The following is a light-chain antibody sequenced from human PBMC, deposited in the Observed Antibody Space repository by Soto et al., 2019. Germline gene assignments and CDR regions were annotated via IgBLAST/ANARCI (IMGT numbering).Light chain of an antibody. CDR3: KKYGSSHLN. CDR1: QSVSNNY. V-gene: IGKV3-20*01. J-gene: IGKJ4*01. Sequence: ELVLTQSQGTLSLSPVEIATLSCSSSQSVSNNYLAWYQQKHGQAPRLIIYGASNRATGIQDRFSGSGSGKDFTITISRMENEDFEVYYCKKYGSSHLNVGGGTKVDIK. CDR2: GAS.